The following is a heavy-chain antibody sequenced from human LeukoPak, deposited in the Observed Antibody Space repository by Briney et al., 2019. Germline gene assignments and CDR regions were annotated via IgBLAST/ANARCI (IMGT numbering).Heavy chain of an antibody. V-gene: IGHV3-7*01. Sequence: GGSLRLSCSASGFSFSSYWMSWVRQAPGKGLEWVANIKEDESEKDYVDSVEGRFTISRDNAKNSLYLQMNSLRAEDTAVYYCAELGITMIGGVWGKGTTVTISS. CDR1: GFSFSSYW. CDR2: IKEDESEK. D-gene: IGHD3-10*02. J-gene: IGHJ6*04. CDR3: AELGITMIGGV.